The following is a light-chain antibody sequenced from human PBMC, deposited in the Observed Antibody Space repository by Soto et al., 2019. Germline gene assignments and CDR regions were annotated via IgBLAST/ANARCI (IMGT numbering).Light chain of an antibody. CDR3: HQYHNWPYT. CDR2: GAS. CDR1: QYVGSS. Sequence: EIVMTQSPGILSVSSGAGATLSCRASQYVGSSLAWYQQKPGQAPRLLIYGASTRATASPARFSASGSGTDFTLSISSLQSEDFAIYYCHQYHNWPYTFGQGTKLEI. V-gene: IGKV3-15*01. J-gene: IGKJ2*01.